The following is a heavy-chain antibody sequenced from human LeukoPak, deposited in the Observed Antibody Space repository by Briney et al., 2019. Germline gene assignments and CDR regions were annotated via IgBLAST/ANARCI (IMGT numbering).Heavy chain of an antibody. D-gene: IGHD2-2*01. V-gene: IGHV4-59*08. Sequence: SETLSLTCTVSGGSISSYYWSWIRQPPGKGLEWIGYVRYSGSTNYNPSLKSRVTISVDTSKNQFSLKLSSVTAADTAVYYCARRDCSRTSCPFEYWGQGTLVTVSS. CDR3: ARRDCSRTSCPFEY. CDR1: GGSISSYY. J-gene: IGHJ4*02. CDR2: VRYSGST.